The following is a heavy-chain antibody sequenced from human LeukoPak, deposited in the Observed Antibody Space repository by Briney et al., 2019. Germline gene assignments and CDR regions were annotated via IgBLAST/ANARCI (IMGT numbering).Heavy chain of an antibody. CDR3: AKDDDWGRFNH. D-gene: IGHD3-16*01. CDR2: IKQDGSEK. CDR1: GFTFSSYW. J-gene: IGHJ1*01. V-gene: IGHV3-7*03. Sequence: PGGSLRLSCAASGFTFSSYWMSWVRQAPGKGLEWVANIKQDGSEKYYVDSVKGRFTISRDNFKNTVSLQLNSLRAEDTAMYYCAKDDDWGRFNHWGQGTLVTVSS.